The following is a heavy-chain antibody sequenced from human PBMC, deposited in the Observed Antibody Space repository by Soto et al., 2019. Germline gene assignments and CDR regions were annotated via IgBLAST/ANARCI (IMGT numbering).Heavy chain of an antibody. CDR1: GYTYSSYG. CDR2: ISAYNGNT. J-gene: IGHJ6*02. Sequence: ASVKGSCKASGYTYSSYGISWVRQAPGQGLEWMGWISAYNGNTNYAQKFQGRVTMTTDISTSTAYMELRSLTSDDTAVYYCARVIGGYYGMDVWGQGTTVTVSS. CDR3: ARVIGGYYGMDV. D-gene: IGHD3-16*02. V-gene: IGHV1-18*04.